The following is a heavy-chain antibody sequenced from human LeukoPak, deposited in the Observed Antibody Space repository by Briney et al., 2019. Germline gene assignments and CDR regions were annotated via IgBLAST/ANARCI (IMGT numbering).Heavy chain of an antibody. V-gene: IGHV1-69*05. CDR3: ARPQAVADYFDY. CDR2: IIPIFGTA. CDR1: GGTFSSYA. D-gene: IGHD6-19*01. J-gene: IGHJ4*02. Sequence: GASVKVSCKASGGTFSSYAISWVRQAPGQGLEWMGGIIPIFGTANYAQKFQGRVTMTRDTSTSTVYMELSSLRSEDTAVYYCARPQAVADYFDYWGQGTLVTVSS.